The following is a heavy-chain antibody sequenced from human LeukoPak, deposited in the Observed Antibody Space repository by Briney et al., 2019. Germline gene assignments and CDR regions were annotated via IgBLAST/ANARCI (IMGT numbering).Heavy chain of an antibody. Sequence: VASVKVSCKASGYTFTAYYIHLLRQAPGQGLEWMGWINTNTGGTNYAQNFQGRVTMTRDTSISTAYMELSRLTSDDTAVYYCAKRGDSSWSYTWFDPWGQGTLVTVSS. CDR2: INTNTGGT. J-gene: IGHJ5*02. V-gene: IGHV1-2*02. CDR1: GYTFTAYY. D-gene: IGHD6-13*01. CDR3: AKRGDSSWSYTWFDP.